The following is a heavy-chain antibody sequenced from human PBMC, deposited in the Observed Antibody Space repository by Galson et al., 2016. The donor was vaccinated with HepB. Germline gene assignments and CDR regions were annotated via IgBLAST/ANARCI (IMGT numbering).Heavy chain of an antibody. CDR2: ISSYNGDT. CDR1: GYTFSNYG. Sequence: SVKVSCKASGYTFSNYGVSWVRQAPGQGLEWMGWISSYNGDTNYAQKFQGRVTMTTDKSTSTAYMDLRSLKSDDTAVYFCARGGANFDWILDFWGQGTPVTVSS. J-gene: IGHJ4*02. V-gene: IGHV1-18*01. D-gene: IGHD3-9*01. CDR3: ARGGANFDWILDF.